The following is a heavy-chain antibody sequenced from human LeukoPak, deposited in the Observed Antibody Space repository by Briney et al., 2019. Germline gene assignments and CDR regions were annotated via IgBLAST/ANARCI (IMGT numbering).Heavy chain of an antibody. Sequence: GGSLRLSCAASGFTVSSNYMSWVRQAPGKGLEWVSAISGSGGSTYYADSVKGRFTISRDNSKNTLYLQMNSLRAEDTAVYYCAKGVGATNLFDYWGQGTLVTVSS. CDR3: AKGVGATNLFDY. CDR1: GFTVSSNY. V-gene: IGHV3-23*01. D-gene: IGHD1-26*01. J-gene: IGHJ4*02. CDR2: ISGSGGST.